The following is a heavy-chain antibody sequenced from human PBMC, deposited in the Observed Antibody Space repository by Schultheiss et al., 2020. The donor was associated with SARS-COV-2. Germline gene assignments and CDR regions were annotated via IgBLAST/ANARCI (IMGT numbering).Heavy chain of an antibody. D-gene: IGHD3-16*01. Sequence: LRLSCTVSGGSISSGSYYWSWIRQPAGKGLEWIGRIYTSGSTNYNPSLKSRVTISVDTSKNQFSLKLSSVTAADTAVYYCARGAVGAFYYYYGMDVWGQGTTVTVSS. CDR1: GGSISSGSYY. CDR2: IYTSGST. J-gene: IGHJ6*02. CDR3: ARGAVGAFYYYYGMDV. V-gene: IGHV4-61*02.